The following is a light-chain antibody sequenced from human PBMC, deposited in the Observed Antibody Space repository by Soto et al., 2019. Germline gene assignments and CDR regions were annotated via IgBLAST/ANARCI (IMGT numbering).Light chain of an antibody. Sequence: QSALTQPRSVSGSPGQSVTISCTGTSSDVGDYNYVSWYQQHPGKAPKVMIYDVSKRPSGVPNRSSGSKSGNTSSLTISGLQAEYEADYYCCSYAGRGDWVVGGGTTLTLL. J-gene: IGLJ3*02. CDR3: CSYAGRGDWV. CDR1: SSDVGDYNY. CDR2: DVS. V-gene: IGLV2-11*01.